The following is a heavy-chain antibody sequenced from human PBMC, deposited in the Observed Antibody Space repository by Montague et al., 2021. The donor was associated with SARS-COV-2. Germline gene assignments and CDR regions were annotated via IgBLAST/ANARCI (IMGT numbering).Heavy chain of an antibody. CDR3: AREGLHNCFDP. J-gene: IGHJ5*02. Sequence: SETLSLTCTVSNGSINSYYWSWVRQPPGKRLEWIGYIYYRGSTNYNPSLESRVTISIDTSKNQFSLKLRSVTAADTAVYYFAREGLHNCFDPWGQGTLVIVSS. CDR2: IYYRGST. V-gene: IGHV4-59*01. CDR1: NGSINSYY.